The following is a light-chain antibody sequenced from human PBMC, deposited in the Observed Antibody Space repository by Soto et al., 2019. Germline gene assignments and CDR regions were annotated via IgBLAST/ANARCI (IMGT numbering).Light chain of an antibody. CDR1: QSVGND. CDR2: GTS. Sequence: EIVMTQSPASLSVSPGERATFSCRASQSVGNDLAWYQQKPGQAPRLLIFGTSHRATGIPDRFSGRGSGTDFTLTISSLQSEDFAVYYCQQYNSLPRTFGQGTKVDIK. CDR3: QQYNSLPRT. J-gene: IGKJ1*01. V-gene: IGKV3D-15*01.